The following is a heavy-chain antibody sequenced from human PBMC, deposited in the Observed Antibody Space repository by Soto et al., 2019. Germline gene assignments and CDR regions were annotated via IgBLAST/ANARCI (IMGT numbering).Heavy chain of an antibody. CDR2: MNPNSGNT. CDR3: ARAHCSSTSCYYYYGMDV. V-gene: IGHV1-8*01. CDR1: GYTFTSYD. Sequence: ASVKVSCKASGYTFTSYDINWVRQATGQGLEWMGWMNPNSGNTGYAQKFQGRVTMTRNTSISTAYMELSSLRSEDTAVYYCARAHCSSTSCYYYYGMDVWGQGTTVTVSS. J-gene: IGHJ6*02. D-gene: IGHD2-2*01.